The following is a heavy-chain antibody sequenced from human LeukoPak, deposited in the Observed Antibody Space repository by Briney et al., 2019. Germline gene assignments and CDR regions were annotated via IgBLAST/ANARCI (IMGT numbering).Heavy chain of an antibody. Sequence: ASVKLSCNASGYTFSGTGWYLYWLRQAPGQGLECMGWIYPYTGATHYAQKFQGRVAMTRDTSISTAYMELSRLRPDDTAVYYCARDGPAQMVDFDYWGQGTLVTVSS. CDR1: GYTFSGTGWY. CDR3: ARDGPAQMVDFDY. J-gene: IGHJ4*02. CDR2: IYPYTGAT. D-gene: IGHD3-10*01. V-gene: IGHV1-2*02.